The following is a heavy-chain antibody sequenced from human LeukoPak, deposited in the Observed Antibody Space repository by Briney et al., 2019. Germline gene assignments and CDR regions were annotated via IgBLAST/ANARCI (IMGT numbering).Heavy chain of an antibody. CDR3: AREGDSFWSGYLHHRWFDP. CDR1: GYTFTAYY. Sequence: ASVKVSCKSSGYTFTAYYIHWVRQAPGQGLEWMGRIIPTSGGTNYAEKFQGRVTLTRDTSINTAYMELSRLRSDDTAVYYCAREGDSFWSGYLHHRWFDPWGQGTLVTASS. V-gene: IGHV1-2*02. CDR2: IIPTSGGT. J-gene: IGHJ5*02. D-gene: IGHD3-3*01.